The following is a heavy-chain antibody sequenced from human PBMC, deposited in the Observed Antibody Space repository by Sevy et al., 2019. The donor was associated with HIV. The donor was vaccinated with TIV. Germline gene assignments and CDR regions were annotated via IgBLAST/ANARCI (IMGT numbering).Heavy chain of an antibody. CDR2: ISSSSSYI. D-gene: IGHD3-22*01. V-gene: IGHV3-21*04. Sequence: GGSLRLSCAASGFTFSSYSMNWVRQAPGKGLEWVSSISSSSSYIYYADSVKGRFTISRDNSKNTLYLQMNSLRTEDTAVYYCAGGRYDSSGSFDAFDIWGQGTMVTVSS. J-gene: IGHJ3*02. CDR3: AGGRYDSSGSFDAFDI. CDR1: GFTFSSYS.